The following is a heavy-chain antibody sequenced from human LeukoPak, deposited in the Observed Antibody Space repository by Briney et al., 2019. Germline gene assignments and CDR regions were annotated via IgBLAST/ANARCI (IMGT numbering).Heavy chain of an antibody. CDR3: AMGAIVDTIDY. D-gene: IGHD5-12*01. J-gene: IGHJ4*02. CDR2: IYSGSST. Sequence: PGGSLRLSCAASGLTVSSNYMSWVRQAPGKGLEWVSLIYSGSSTYYADSVKGRFTISRDKSKNTLYLQMSSLRVEDTAVYYCAMGAIVDTIDYWGQGTLVTVSS. V-gene: IGHV3-66*01. CDR1: GLTVSSNY.